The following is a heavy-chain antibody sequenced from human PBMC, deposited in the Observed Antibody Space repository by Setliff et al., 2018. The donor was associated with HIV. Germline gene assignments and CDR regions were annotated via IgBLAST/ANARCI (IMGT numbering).Heavy chain of an antibody. J-gene: IGHJ3*02. D-gene: IGHD1-26*01. V-gene: IGHV1-18*01. CDR1: GYTFTSYG. CDR3: ASGGSYSGSYFFPENAFAI. CDR2: ISAYNGNT. Sequence: ASVKVSCKASGYTFTSYGISWVRQAPGQGLEWMGWISAYNGNTNYAQKLQGRVTMTTDTSTSTAYMELRSLRSDDTAVYYCASGGSYSGSYFFPENAFAIWGQGTMVTVSS.